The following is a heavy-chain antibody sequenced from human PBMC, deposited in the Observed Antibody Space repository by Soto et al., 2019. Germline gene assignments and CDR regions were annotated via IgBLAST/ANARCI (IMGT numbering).Heavy chain of an antibody. D-gene: IGHD1-7*01. V-gene: IGHV3-30*18. J-gene: IGHJ3*02. CDR3: VKDTNWNYGVGAFDS. CDR1: GFTFSSYG. Sequence: GGSLRLSCAASGFTFSSYGMHWVRQAPGKGLEWVAVISYDGSNKYYADSVKGRFTISRDNSKNTLYLQMNSLRAEDTAVYYCVKDTNWNYGVGAFDSWGQGTMVTVSS. CDR2: ISYDGSNK.